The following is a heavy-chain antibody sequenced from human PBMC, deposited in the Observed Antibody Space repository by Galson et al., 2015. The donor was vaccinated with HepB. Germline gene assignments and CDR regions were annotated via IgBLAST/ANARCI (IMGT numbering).Heavy chain of an antibody. CDR2: TYYRSKWYN. CDR1: GDSVSSNSAA. Sequence: CAISGDSVSSNSAAWNWIRQSPSRGLEWLGRTYYRSKWYNDYAVSVKSRITINPDTSKNQFSLKLSSVTAADTAVYYCARGALRRPGQGDYWGQGTLVTVSS. J-gene: IGHJ4*02. CDR3: ARGALRRPGQGDY. V-gene: IGHV6-1*01. D-gene: IGHD4-17*01.